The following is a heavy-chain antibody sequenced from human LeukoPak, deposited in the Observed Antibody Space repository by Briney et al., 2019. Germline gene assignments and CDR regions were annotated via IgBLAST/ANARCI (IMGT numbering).Heavy chain of an antibody. CDR2: IKSKTDGETT. D-gene: IGHD5/OR15-5a*01. V-gene: IGHV3-15*01. Sequence: GGSLRLSCAASGLTFNNAWMSWVRQAPGQGLEWIGRIKSKTDGETTEYAAPVKGRFTISRDDSKNTLYLQMNSLKTEDTAVYYCTTLRLALAYGVDVWGQGTTVTVSS. CDR1: GLTFNNAW. CDR3: TTLRLALAYGVDV. J-gene: IGHJ6*02.